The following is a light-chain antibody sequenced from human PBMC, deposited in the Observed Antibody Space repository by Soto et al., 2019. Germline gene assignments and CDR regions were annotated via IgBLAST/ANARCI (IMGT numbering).Light chain of an antibody. CDR1: SSDVGSYNL. V-gene: IGLV2-11*01. Sequence: QAVLTQPASVSGSPGQSITISCTGTSSDVGSYNLVSWYQQHPGKAPKLIIYNVIQRPSGVPDRFSASKSDNTASLTISGLQAEDEADYYCCSYAGSYTYVFGTGTKVTVL. CDR3: CSYAGSYTYV. CDR2: NVI. J-gene: IGLJ1*01.